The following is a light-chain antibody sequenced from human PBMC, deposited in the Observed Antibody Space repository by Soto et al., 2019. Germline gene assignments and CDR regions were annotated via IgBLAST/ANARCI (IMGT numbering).Light chain of an antibody. J-gene: IGKJ1*01. CDR2: AAS. V-gene: IGKV1-9*01. CDR3: QQYNSYFWT. Sequence: IQLTQSASSLSASVGDRVTITCLSSQGISSDLALHEQKPGKAHKLLIYAASTWQSGVTSSFSGSGSGTDFSLTISSLQPDDFATYYCQQYNSYFWTFGQGSKV. CDR1: QGISSD.